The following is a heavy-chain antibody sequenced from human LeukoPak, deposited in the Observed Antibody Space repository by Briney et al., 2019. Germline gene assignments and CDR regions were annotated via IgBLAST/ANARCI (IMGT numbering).Heavy chain of an antibody. CDR1: GFTFRSNA. CDR3: AKEAQYYDFRSDNYYYALDV. J-gene: IGHJ6*02. Sequence: PGGSLRLSCAASGFTFRSNAMSWVRQAPGKGLGWVSIIDILTRSTNYTDSVRGRFTVSRDDSKKMLYLQMNSLRVEDTAVYYCAKEAQYYDFRSDNYYYALDVWGQGTTVTVSS. D-gene: IGHD3-3*01. V-gene: IGHV3-23*03. CDR2: IDILTRST.